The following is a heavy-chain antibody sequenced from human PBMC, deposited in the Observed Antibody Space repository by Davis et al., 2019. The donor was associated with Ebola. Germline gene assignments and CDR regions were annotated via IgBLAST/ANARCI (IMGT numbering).Heavy chain of an antibody. V-gene: IGHV4-39*01. D-gene: IGHD3/OR15-3a*01. Sequence: MPSETLSLTCTVSGGSISSGGYYWGWIRQPPGKGLEWIGSIYYSGSSYYNPSLKSRVTISVDTSKNQFSLKLSSVTAADTAVYYCARPLDPRRLFDIWGQGTMVTVSS. CDR2: IYYSGSS. CDR1: GGSISSGGYY. J-gene: IGHJ3*02. CDR3: ARPLDPRRLFDI.